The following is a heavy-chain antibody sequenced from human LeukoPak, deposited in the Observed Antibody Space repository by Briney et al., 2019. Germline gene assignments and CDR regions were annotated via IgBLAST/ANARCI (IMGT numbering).Heavy chain of an antibody. CDR2: ISAYNGNT. CDR1: GYTFTSYG. CDR3: ARDPDAVYSGYDSDWFDP. D-gene: IGHD5-12*01. Sequence: ASVTVSCKASGYTFTSYGISWVRQAPGQGLEWMGWISAYNGNTNYAQKLQGRVTMTTDTSTSTAYMELRSLRSDDTAAYYCARDPDAVYSGYDSDWFDPWGQGTLVTVSS. V-gene: IGHV1-18*04. J-gene: IGHJ5*02.